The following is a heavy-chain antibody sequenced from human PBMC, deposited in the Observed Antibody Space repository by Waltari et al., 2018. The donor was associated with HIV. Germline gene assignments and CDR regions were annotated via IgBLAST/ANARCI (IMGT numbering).Heavy chain of an antibody. CDR3: ARGPTPGGSYRYLDHNWFDP. CDR2: MSHSGET. J-gene: IGHJ5*02. Sequence: QVQLQESGPGLVKPSGTLSLTCAVSGASISAPNWWSWVRQSPGKGLEWVGEMSHSGETNYSPSLESRGTISIDESENQLSLKVPSVTAADTAIYYCARGPTPGGSYRYLDHNWFDPWGQGTLVTVSS. D-gene: IGHD1-26*01. CDR1: GASISAPNW. V-gene: IGHV4-4*02.